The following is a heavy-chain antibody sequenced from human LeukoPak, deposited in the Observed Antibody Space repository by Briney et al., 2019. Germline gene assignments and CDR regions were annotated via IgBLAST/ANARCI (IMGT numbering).Heavy chain of an antibody. CDR3: ARGSGWLDP. D-gene: IGHD1-26*01. V-gene: IGHV3-7*05. CDR2: IKEDGSVK. J-gene: IGHJ5*02. Sequence: TGGSLTLSCAASGFTFSNYRMSWVRQAPEKGLEWVANIKEDGSVKYYVDSVKGRFTISRDNAKNSLYLHMNSLRVEDRAVYYCARGSGWLDPWGQGTLVTVFS. CDR1: GFTFSNYR.